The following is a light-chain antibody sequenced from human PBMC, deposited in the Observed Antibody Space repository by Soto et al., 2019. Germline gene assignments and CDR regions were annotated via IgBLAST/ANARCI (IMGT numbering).Light chain of an antibody. CDR2: IAS. J-gene: IGKJ4*01. CDR1: QSISNN. CDR3: QQYGSSPT. Sequence: IVMTQSPATLSLSPGEKATLSCRASQSISNNFAWFQQKPGQVPRLLIYIASNRATGIPDRFTGSGSGTDFTLTISRLEPEDFAVYYCQQYGSSPTFGGGTKVDI. V-gene: IGKV3-20*01.